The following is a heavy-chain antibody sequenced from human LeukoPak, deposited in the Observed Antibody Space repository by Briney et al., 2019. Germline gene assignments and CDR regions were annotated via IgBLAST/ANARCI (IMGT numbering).Heavy chain of an antibody. V-gene: IGHV4-61*01. Sequence: SETLSLTCTVSGGSVSSGTYYWSWIRQPPGKGLEWIGYIYYRGNTNYNPSLKSRVTISVDTSKNQFSLKLISVIAADTAVYYCARDGDYGDYGVDAFDIWGQGTMVTVSS. J-gene: IGHJ3*02. CDR3: ARDGDYGDYGVDAFDI. D-gene: IGHD4-17*01. CDR1: GGSVSSGTYY. CDR2: IYYRGNT.